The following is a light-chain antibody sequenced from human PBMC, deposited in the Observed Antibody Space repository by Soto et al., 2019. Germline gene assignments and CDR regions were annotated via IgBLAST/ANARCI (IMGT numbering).Light chain of an antibody. CDR1: QTISGNE. J-gene: IGKJ1*01. Sequence: EVVLTQSPGTLSLSPGERATLSCRASQTISGNELSWYQQKTGLAPRLLIYRGSSRATGIPDRFSGRGSGTDFTPAISSLEPYDFAVYYCQDYGTYAPWTFGQGTKVEIK. CDR2: RGS. CDR3: QDYGTYAPWT. V-gene: IGKV3-20*01.